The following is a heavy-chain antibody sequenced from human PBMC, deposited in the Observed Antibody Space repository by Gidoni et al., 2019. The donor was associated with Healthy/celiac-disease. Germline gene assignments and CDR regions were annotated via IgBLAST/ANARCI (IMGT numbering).Heavy chain of an antibody. CDR1: GFTFSSYD. CDR2: IGTAGDT. D-gene: IGHD6-13*01. Sequence: EVQLVESGVGLVQPGGSLRLSCAASGFTFSSYDMHWVRQATGKGLEWVSAIGTAGDTYYPGAVKGRFTISRENAKNSLYLQMNSLRAEDTAVYYCARGDSSSWYDYWGQGTLVTVSS. J-gene: IGHJ4*02. CDR3: ARGDSSSWYDY. V-gene: IGHV3-13*01.